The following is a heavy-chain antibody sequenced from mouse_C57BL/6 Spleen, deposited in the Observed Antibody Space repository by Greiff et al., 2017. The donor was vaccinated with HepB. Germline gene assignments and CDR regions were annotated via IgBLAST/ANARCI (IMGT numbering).Heavy chain of an antibody. CDR3: AKRVSSPYYFDY. J-gene: IGHJ2*01. V-gene: IGHV1-64*01. D-gene: IGHD1-1*01. Sequence: QVQLQQPGAELVKPGASVKLSCKASGYTFTSYWMHWVKQRPGQGLEWIGMIHPNSGSTNYNEKFKSKATLTVDKSSSTAYMQLSSLTSEDSAVYYCAKRVSSPYYFDYWGQGTTLTVSS. CDR1: GYTFTSYW. CDR2: IHPNSGST.